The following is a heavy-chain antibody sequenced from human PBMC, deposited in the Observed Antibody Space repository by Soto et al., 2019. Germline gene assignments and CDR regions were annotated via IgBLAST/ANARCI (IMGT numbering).Heavy chain of an antibody. CDR3: RLSRSSESYYFDY. J-gene: IGHJ4*02. CDR1: GFTFSNAW. CDR2: IKTKTEDGTT. Sequence: EVQLVESGGGLVRPGGSLRLSCAASGFTFSNAWMTWVRQAPGKGMEWVGRIKTKTEDGTTDHAAPVKGRFTISRDDSKNTVYLQMNSLKTEDTAVYYCRLSRSSESYYFDYWGPGTLVTVSS. D-gene: IGHD6-6*01. V-gene: IGHV3-15*07.